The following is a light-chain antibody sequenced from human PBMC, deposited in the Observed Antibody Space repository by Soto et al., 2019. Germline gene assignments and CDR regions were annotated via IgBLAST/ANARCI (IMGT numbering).Light chain of an antibody. V-gene: IGKV1-12*01. Sequence: MHRTQFPASVAASVGDRVTITCRASQGISNWLAWYQQKPGIAPKLLIYAASSLQSGVPSRFSGSGSGTDFTLTISSLQPEDFATYYCQQSNSFPALSFGGGTKVDI. CDR1: QGISNW. J-gene: IGKJ4*01. CDR3: QQSNSFPALS. CDR2: AAS.